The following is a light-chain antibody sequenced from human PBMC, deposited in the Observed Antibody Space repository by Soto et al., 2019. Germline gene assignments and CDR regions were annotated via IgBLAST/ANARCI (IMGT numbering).Light chain of an antibody. V-gene: IGLV2-14*01. CDR1: SSDVGRYNY. CDR3: SPYTSSSPRV. J-gene: IGLJ3*02. Sequence: QSALTQPASVSGSPGQSITISCTGTSSDVGRYNYVSWYQQHPGKAPKLMIYEVSNRPSGVSNRFSGYKSGNTASLPISGLQAEDEADYYCSPYTSSSPRVFGGGTKLTVL. CDR2: EVS.